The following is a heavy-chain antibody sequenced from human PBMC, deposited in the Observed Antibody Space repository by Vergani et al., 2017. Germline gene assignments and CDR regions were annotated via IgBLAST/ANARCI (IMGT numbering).Heavy chain of an antibody. D-gene: IGHD1-1*01. CDR1: GGTFSSYA. CDR2: IIPIFGTA. CDR3: ARPPADDGDPTSYYYMDV. J-gene: IGHJ6*03. Sequence: QVQLVQSGAEVKKPGSSVKVSCKASGGTFSSYAISWVRQAPGQGLEWMGGIIPIFGTANYAQKFQGRVTITADESTSTAYMELSSLRSEDTAVYYCARPPADDGDPTSYYYMDVWGKGTTVTVSS. V-gene: IGHV1-69*01.